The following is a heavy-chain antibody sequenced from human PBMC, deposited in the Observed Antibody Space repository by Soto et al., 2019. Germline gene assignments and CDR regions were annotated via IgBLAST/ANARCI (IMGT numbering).Heavy chain of an antibody. Sequence: SETLSLTCTVSGTSMTGHFWSWMRQPPGKGLEWIGYGYYSGSTLYNPSLKGRVTISLDTSKNHFSLRLSSVTSADTAVYYCARGVYLSLVRTGWFDPWGQGTLVTVSS. CDR1: GTSMTGHF. CDR2: GYYSGST. CDR3: ARGVYLSLVRTGWFDP. J-gene: IGHJ5*02. D-gene: IGHD3-10*01. V-gene: IGHV4-59*11.